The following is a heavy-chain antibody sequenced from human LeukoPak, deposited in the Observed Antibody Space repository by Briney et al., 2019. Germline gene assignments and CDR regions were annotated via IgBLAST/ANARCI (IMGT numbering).Heavy chain of an antibody. CDR1: GGSISSYY. CDR2: IYYSGST. Sequence: KASETLSLTCTVSGGSISSYYWSWIRQPPGKGREGIGYIYYSGSTNYNPSLKSRVTISVDTSKNQFSLKRSSVTAADTAVYYCASTPRYSSGWYEGAFDIWGQGTMVTVSS. V-gene: IGHV4-59*01. J-gene: IGHJ3*02. D-gene: IGHD6-19*01. CDR3: ASTPRYSSGWYEGAFDI.